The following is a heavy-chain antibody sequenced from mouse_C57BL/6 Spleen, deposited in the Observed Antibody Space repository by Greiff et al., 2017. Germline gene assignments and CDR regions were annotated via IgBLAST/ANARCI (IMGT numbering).Heavy chain of an antibody. V-gene: IGHV1-61*01. J-gene: IGHJ4*01. Sequence: VQLQQPGAELVRPGSSVKLSCKASGYTFTSYWMDWVKQRPGQGLEWIGNIYPSDSETHYNQKFKDKATLTVDKSSSTAYMQLSSLTSEDSAVYYCARDGYHSPYAMDYWGQGTSVTVSS. CDR3: ARDGYHSPYAMDY. D-gene: IGHD2-3*01. CDR1: GYTFTSYW. CDR2: IYPSDSET.